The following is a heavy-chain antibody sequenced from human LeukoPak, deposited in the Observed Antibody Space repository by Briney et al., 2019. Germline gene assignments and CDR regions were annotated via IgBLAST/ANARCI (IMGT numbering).Heavy chain of an antibody. CDR1: GYSISSFYY. Sequence: SETLSLTCAVSGYSISSFYYWGWIRQPPGKGLEWIASISHRGSTYYNPSLKSRVTISVGTSKNQLSLKVNSVTAADTAVYYCARQLGGTYGEYFFDYWGQGTLVTVSS. J-gene: IGHJ4*02. CDR3: ARQLGGTYGEYFFDY. V-gene: IGHV4-38-2*01. CDR2: ISHRGST. D-gene: IGHD1-26*01.